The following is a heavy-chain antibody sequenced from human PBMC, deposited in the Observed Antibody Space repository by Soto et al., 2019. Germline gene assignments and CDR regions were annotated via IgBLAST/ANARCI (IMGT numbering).Heavy chain of an antibody. CDR2: IYWNDDK. J-gene: IGHJ4*02. CDR1: GFSLSTSGVG. D-gene: IGHD6-25*01. V-gene: IGHV2-5*01. CDR3: AHRQTASYFDY. Sequence: QITLKESGPTLVKPTQTLTLTCTFSGFSLSTSGVGVGWIRQPPGKALEWLALIYWNDDKRYSPSLKSRLTITKDPSKNQVVLTMTNMYPVDTATYYCAHRQTASYFDYWGQGTLVTVSS.